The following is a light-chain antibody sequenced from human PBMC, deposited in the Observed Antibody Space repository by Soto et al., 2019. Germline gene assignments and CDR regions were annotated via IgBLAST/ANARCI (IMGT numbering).Light chain of an antibody. J-gene: IGKJ1*01. V-gene: IGKV1-5*01. CDR2: GAS. CDR1: QSISSW. Sequence: DIQMTQSPSTLSASVGDRVTITCRDSQSISSWLAWYQQKPGIAPKLLIYGASTLESGVPSRFSGSGSGTEFTLTISSLQPDDLATYYCQHYNGYSRTFGQGTKVEIK. CDR3: QHYNGYSRT.